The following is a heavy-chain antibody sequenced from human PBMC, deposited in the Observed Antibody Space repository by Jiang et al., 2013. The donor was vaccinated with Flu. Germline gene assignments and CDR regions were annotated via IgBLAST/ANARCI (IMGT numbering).Heavy chain of an antibody. CDR3: AHTRFLEWFHY. Sequence: LECLALIYWNDDKRYSPSLKSRLTITKDTSKNQVVLTMTNMDPGDTATYYCAHTRFLEWFHYWGQGTLVTVSS. CDR2: IYWNDDK. V-gene: IGHV2-5*01. J-gene: IGHJ4*02. D-gene: IGHD3-3*01.